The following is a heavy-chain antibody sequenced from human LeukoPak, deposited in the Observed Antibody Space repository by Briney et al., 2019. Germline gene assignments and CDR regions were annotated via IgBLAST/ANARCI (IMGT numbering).Heavy chain of an antibody. J-gene: IGHJ3*02. CDR2: IIPIFGTA. D-gene: IGHD3-22*01. V-gene: IGHV1-69*06. Sequence: SVKVSCKASGGTFSSYAISWVRQAPGQGLEWMGGIIPIFGTANYAQKFQGRVTITADKSTSTAYMELSSLRSEDTAVYYCARPPLYYYDSSGNDAFDIWGQGTMVTVSS. CDR3: ARPPLYYYDSSGNDAFDI. CDR1: GGTFSSYA.